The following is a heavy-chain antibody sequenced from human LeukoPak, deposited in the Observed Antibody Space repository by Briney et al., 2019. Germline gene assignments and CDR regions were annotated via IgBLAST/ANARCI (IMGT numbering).Heavy chain of an antibody. Sequence: GGSLRLSCTTSKFNFNSYGMTWVRQAPGKGLEWVSSISGSGGSTQYAASVQGRFTISRDNSKNTLYLQMNSLRAEDTALYYCAKDFPSGWSTWGQGTLVTVSS. D-gene: IGHD6-19*01. J-gene: IGHJ5*02. CDR3: AKDFPSGWST. CDR1: KFNFNSYG. CDR2: ISGSGGST. V-gene: IGHV3-23*01.